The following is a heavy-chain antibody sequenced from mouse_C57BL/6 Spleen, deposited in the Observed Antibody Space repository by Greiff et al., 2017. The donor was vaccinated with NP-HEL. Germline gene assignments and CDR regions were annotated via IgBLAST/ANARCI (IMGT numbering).Heavy chain of an antibody. CDR3: ATGGSSSDWYFDV. V-gene: IGHV1-50*01. CDR1: GYTFTSYW. Sequence: VQLQQPGAELVKPGASVKLSCKASGYTFTSYWMQWVKQRPGQGLEWIGEIDPSDSYTNYNQKFKGKATLTVDTSSSTAYMQLSSLTSEDSAVYYCATGGSSSDWYFDVWGTGTTVTVSS. J-gene: IGHJ1*03. CDR2: IDPSDSYT. D-gene: IGHD1-1*01.